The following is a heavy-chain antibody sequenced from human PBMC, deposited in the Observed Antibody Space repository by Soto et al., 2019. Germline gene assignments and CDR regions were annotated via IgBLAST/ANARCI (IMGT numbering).Heavy chain of an antibody. Sequence: GASVKVSCKASGYTFTSYGISWVRQAPGQGLEWMGWISAYNGNTNYAQKLQGRVTMTTDTSTSTAYMELRSLRSDDTAVYYCARDSFIRGYYDSSGYYYGGEFDYWGQGTLVTVSS. CDR1: GYTFTSYG. CDR2: ISAYNGNT. CDR3: ARDSFIRGYYDSSGYYYGGEFDY. J-gene: IGHJ4*02. D-gene: IGHD3-22*01. V-gene: IGHV1-18*01.